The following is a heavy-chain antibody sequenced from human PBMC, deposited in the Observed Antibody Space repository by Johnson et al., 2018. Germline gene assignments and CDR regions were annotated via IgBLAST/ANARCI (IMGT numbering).Heavy chain of an antibody. CDR1: GFTLNYYNYG. V-gene: IGHV3-33*01. J-gene: IGHJ6*02. Sequence: QVQLVESGGGVVQPGRSLRLSCAASGFTLNYYNYGFHWVRQAPGKGLEWVGVVSYEGSLTYYADSVKGRFTISSDISKNTLFLQMSSLRADDTGSYFCVRFQAGSYNGLDVWGQGTTFTVSS. D-gene: IGHD2-2*02. CDR2: VSYEGSLT. CDR3: VRFQAGSYNGLDV.